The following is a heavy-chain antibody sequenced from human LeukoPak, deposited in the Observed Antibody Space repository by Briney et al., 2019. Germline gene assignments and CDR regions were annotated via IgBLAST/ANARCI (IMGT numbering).Heavy chain of an antibody. CDR1: GYTFTSHD. D-gene: IGHD2-2*01. CDR2: MNPNSGNT. CDR3: AREDIVVVPPARPLRP. V-gene: IGHV1-8*01. J-gene: IGHJ5*02. Sequence: ASVKVSCKASGYTFTSHDINWVRQATGQGLEWMGWMNPNSGNTGYAQKFQGRVTMTRDTSISTAYMELGSLRSEDTAVYYCAREDIVVVPPARPLRPWGQGTLVTVSS.